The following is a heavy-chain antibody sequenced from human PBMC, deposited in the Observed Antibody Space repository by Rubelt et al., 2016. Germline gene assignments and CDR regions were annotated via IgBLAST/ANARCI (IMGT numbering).Heavy chain of an antibody. CDR2: IYPGDSDT. V-gene: IGHV5-51*01. D-gene: IGHD3-22*01. J-gene: IGHJ4*02. Sequence: GKSLEWMGIIYPGDSDTRYSPSFQGQVTISADKSISTAYLQWSSLKASDTAMYYCARHVAYYDSSGYLVWGQGSLVTVSS. CDR3: ARHVAYYDSSGYLV.